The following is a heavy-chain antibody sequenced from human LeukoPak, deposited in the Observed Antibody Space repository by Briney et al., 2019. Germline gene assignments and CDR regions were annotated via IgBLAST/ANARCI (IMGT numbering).Heavy chain of an antibody. CDR3: AKVRMVRGVIPFDY. CDR2: MSGSGGST. J-gene: IGHJ4*02. CDR1: GFTFSSYA. V-gene: IGHV3-23*01. Sequence: GGSLRLSCAASGFTFSSYALSWVRQAPGKGLEWVSTMSGSGGSTYYAGSVKGRFTISRDNSKNTLYLQMNSLRAEDTAVYYCAKVRMVRGVIPFDYWGQGTLVTVSS. D-gene: IGHD3-10*01.